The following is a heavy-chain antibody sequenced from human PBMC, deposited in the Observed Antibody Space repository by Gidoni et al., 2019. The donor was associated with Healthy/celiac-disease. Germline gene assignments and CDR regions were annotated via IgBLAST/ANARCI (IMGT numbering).Heavy chain of an antibody. D-gene: IGHD5-12*01. V-gene: IGHV4-39*01. CDR2: IYYSGGT. CDR1: GGSIRSSSYY. CDR3: LRGPITKDAFGI. J-gene: IGHJ3*02. Sequence: QLELQEARQGEVKPSETRSQPCPVSGGSIRSSSYYWGWLRQPPGKGLGWIGCIYYSGGTYYNPSLNSRVTLSVDTSKNQFSLKLSSVPAADTAVYYCLRGPITKDAFGIWGQGTMVTVSS.